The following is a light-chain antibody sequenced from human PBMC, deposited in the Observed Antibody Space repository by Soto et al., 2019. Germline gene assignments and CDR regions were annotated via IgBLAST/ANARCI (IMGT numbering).Light chain of an antibody. Sequence: EVVLTQSPVLLSVSPGESATLSCRASQSVTRNLAWYQQIPGQAPRLLFYHANVRATGIPARFSGSGSGTEFSLTISNLQSEDFAVYLCHQYNDWPPITFGQGTRLEIK. J-gene: IGKJ5*01. CDR1: QSVTRN. CDR3: HQYNDWPPIT. CDR2: HAN. V-gene: IGKV3-15*01.